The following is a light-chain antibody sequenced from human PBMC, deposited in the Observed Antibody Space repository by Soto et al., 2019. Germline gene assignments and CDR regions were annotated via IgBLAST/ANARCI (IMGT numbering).Light chain of an antibody. V-gene: IGKV3-20*01. CDR1: QTVTSSY. Sequence: EIVVTQSPCTLSLSPGERATLSCRASQTVTSSYLAWYQQRPGESPRLLIYGASSRATGIPDRFSGSGSGTDFTLTISRLEPEDFAVYYCQQYGASLFTFGPGTKVDIK. J-gene: IGKJ3*01. CDR3: QQYGASLFT. CDR2: GAS.